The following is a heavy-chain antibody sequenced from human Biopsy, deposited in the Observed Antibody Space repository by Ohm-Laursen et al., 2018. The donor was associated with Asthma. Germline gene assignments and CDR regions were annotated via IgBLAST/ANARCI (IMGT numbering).Heavy chain of an antibody. J-gene: IGHJ3*01. CDR3: ARTYYDFLTGQVKDVFGV. V-gene: IGHV1-3*04. D-gene: IGHD3-9*01. CDR1: GYNFISFA. CDR2: VNNGNGDT. Sequence: ASVKVSCNASGYNFISFAIHWVRQAPGQRLEWMGWVNNGNGDTKYSQKFQGRVTITRDTSASTAYMELRSLRSEDTATYYCARTYYDFLTGQVKDVFGVWGQGTMVTVSS.